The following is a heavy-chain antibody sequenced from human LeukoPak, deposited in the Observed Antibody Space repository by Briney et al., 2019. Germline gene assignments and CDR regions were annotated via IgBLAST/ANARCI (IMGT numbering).Heavy chain of an antibody. V-gene: IGHV4-30-4*07. CDR1: GGSISSGGYS. CDR2: IYYSGST. CDR3: ARIKKYCSSTSCYRYYYYYYMDV. J-gene: IGHJ6*03. Sequence: TSETLSLTCAVSGGSISSGGYSWSWIRQPPGKGLEWIGYIYYSGSTYYNPSLKSRVTISVDTSKNQFSLKLSSVTAADTAVYYCARIKKYCSSTSCYRYYYYYYMDVWGKGTTVTISS. D-gene: IGHD2-2*01.